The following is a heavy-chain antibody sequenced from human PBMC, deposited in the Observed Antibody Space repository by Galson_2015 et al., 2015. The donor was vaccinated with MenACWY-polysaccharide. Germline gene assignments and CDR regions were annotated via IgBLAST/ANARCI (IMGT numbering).Heavy chain of an antibody. D-gene: IGHD4-23*01. CDR1: GFTFSSYW. CDR2: IRQDGSET. Sequence: SLRLSCAASGFTFSSYWMSWVRQAPGKGLEWVANIRQDGSETYYVDSVKGRFTISRDNAKNSLYLQMNSLRGEDTAVYYCARDSGHGGTSFRGQGTPVTVSS. V-gene: IGHV3-7*01. CDR3: ARDSGHGGTSF. J-gene: IGHJ4*02.